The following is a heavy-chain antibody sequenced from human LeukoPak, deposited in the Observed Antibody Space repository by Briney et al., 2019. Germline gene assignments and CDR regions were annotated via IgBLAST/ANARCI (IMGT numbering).Heavy chain of an antibody. V-gene: IGHV4-38-2*02. Sequence: SETLSLTCFVSGYAINIDYSWGWIRQSPGKGLEWIGVISPKGITHYNPSLRGRVTISEDTSKNQFSLNLSSVTAADTAVYYCARDKFVSSGYYFGAFDIWGQGTVVTVSS. D-gene: IGHD3-22*01. CDR2: ISPKGIT. CDR1: GYAINIDYS. CDR3: ARDKFVSSGYYFGAFDI. J-gene: IGHJ3*02.